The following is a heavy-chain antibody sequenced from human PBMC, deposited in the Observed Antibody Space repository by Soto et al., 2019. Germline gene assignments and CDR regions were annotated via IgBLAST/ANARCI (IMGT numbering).Heavy chain of an antibody. D-gene: IGHD1-26*01. J-gene: IGHJ4*02. CDR2: IIPIFGTP. V-gene: IGHV1-69*01. CDR1: GVTFSRQD. CDR3: ATNEGIDGYSFDY. Sequence: QVQLVQSGAEVKKPGSSVKVSCKASGVTFSRQDMRWVRQAPGQGLEWMGGIIPIFGTPQYAEKFNDRVTITADEDTSTAYMELSSLTSEDTAVYYCATNEGIDGYSFDYWGQGTLVTVSS.